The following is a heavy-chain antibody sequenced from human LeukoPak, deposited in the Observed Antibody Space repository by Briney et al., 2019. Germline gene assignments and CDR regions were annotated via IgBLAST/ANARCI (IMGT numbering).Heavy chain of an antibody. J-gene: IGHJ4*02. CDR3: AKGGPVIPDY. D-gene: IGHD2-21*01. V-gene: IGHV3-30*02. CDR1: GFTFSSYG. CDR2: IRYDGSNK. Sequence: GGSPRLSCAASGFTFSSYGMHWVRQAPGKGLEWVAFIRYDGSNKYYADPVKGRFTISRDNSKNTLYLQMNSLRAEDTAVYYCAKGGPVIPDYWGQGTLVTVSS.